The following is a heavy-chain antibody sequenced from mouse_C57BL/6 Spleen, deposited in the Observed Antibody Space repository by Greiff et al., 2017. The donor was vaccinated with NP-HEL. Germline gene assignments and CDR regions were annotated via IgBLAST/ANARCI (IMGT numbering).Heavy chain of an antibody. CDR3: ARDLDVGFVDY. CDR1: GFTFSDYY. Sequence: EVKLMESEGGLVQPGSSMKLSCTASGFTFSDYYMAWVRQVPEKGLEWVANINYDGSSTYYLDSLKSRFIISRDNAKNILYLQMSSLKSEDTATYYCARDLDVGFVDYWGQGTSVTVSS. J-gene: IGHJ4*01. D-gene: IGHD2-3*01. V-gene: IGHV5-16*01. CDR2: INYDGSST.